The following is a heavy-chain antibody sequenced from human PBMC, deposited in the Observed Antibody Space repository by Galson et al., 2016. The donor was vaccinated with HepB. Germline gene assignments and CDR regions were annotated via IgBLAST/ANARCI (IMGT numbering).Heavy chain of an antibody. CDR1: GGSINSSSFY. Sequence: SETLSLTCSVSGGSINSSSFYWGWTRQSPGRGLEWIGTLYFGATTYYNPSLKSRVTISVDTSNNKFSLKLTSVTAEDTAIYYCASKGKEWLVQGYFDYWGQGTLATVSS. D-gene: IGHD6-19*01. J-gene: IGHJ4*02. CDR3: ASKGKEWLVQGYFDY. V-gene: IGHV4-39*01. CDR2: LYFGATT.